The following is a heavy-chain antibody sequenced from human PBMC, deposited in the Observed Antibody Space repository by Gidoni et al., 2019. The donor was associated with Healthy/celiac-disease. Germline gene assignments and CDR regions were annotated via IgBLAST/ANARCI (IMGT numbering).Heavy chain of an antibody. Sequence: QVQLVESGGGVVQPGRSLRLSCAASGFTFSSYGMHWVRQAPGKGLEWVAVISYDGSNKYYADYVKGRFTISRDNSKNTLYLQMNSLRAEDTAVYYCAKDHQVTIFGVVSPLGYWGQGTLVTVSS. D-gene: IGHD3-3*01. CDR2: ISYDGSNK. J-gene: IGHJ4*02. V-gene: IGHV3-30*18. CDR1: GFTFSSYG. CDR3: AKDHQVTIFGVVSPLGY.